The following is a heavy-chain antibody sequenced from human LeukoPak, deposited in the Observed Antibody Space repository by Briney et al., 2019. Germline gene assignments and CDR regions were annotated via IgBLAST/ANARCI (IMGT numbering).Heavy chain of an antibody. V-gene: IGHV1-69*01. CDR3: ARSQYSSGWYPHFDY. D-gene: IGHD6-19*01. Sequence: SSVKVSCKASGGTFSSYAISWLRQAPGQGLEWMGGIIPIFGTANYAQKFQGRVTITADESTSTAYMELSSLRSEDTAVYYCARSQYSSGWYPHFDYWGQGTLVTVSS. CDR1: GGTFSSYA. CDR2: IIPIFGTA. J-gene: IGHJ4*02.